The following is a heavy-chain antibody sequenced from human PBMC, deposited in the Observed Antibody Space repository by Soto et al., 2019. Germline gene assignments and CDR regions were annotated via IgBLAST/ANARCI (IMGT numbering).Heavy chain of an antibody. J-gene: IGHJ5*02. D-gene: IGHD3-22*01. Sequence: SETLSLTCTFSVGSISNDNYYCSWIRQSPWKGLEWIAYIYYSGSTYYNPSLKSRLTISVDPSKNQFSLKLSSVTAADTAVYYCAITASPAPFYDDSADFERWGQATLVIVS. CDR1: VGSISNDNYY. V-gene: IGHV4-30-4*01. CDR3: AITASPAPFYDDSADFER. CDR2: IYYSGST.